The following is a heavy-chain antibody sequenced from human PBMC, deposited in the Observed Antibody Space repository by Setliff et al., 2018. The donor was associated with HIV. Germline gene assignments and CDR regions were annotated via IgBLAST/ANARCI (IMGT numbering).Heavy chain of an antibody. Sequence: SETLSLTCTVSGGSISSSSYYWGWIRQPPGKGLEWIGNIYYSGSTYYNPSLKSRVTIFVDTSKNQFSLRLSSVTAADTAVYYCARSNELIAARYFDYWGQGTLVTVSS. CDR3: ARSNELIAARYFDY. CDR2: IYYSGST. V-gene: IGHV4-39*01. J-gene: IGHJ4*02. D-gene: IGHD6-6*01. CDR1: GGSISSSSYY.